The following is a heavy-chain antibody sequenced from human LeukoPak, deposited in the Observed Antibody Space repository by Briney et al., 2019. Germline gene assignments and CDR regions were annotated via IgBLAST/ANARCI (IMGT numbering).Heavy chain of an antibody. Sequence: PPETLSLTCTVSGGSISSGDYYWSWLRQPPGKGLEWIGYIYYSGSTYYNPSLKSRVTISVDTSKNQFSLKLSSVTAADTAVYYCAYPAYSSGWYVWGQGTLVTVSS. CDR2: IYYSGST. D-gene: IGHD6-19*01. CDR1: GGSISSGDYY. J-gene: IGHJ4*02. CDR3: AYPAYSSGWYV. V-gene: IGHV4-30-4*01.